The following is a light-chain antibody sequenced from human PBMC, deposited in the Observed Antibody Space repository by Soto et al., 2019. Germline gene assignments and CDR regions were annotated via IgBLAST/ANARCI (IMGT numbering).Light chain of an antibody. V-gene: IGLV1-40*01. CDR1: SSNIGAGHD. J-gene: IGLJ1*01. CDR3: QSYDSRLSAYV. Sequence: QSVLTPPPSVSGAPGQRVTISCTGSSSNIGAGHDVHWYQQLPGTAPKLLIYGNSNRPSGVPDRVSGSKSGSSASLAIAGLQAEDEADYFCQSYDSRLSAYVFGTGTKVTVL. CDR2: GNS.